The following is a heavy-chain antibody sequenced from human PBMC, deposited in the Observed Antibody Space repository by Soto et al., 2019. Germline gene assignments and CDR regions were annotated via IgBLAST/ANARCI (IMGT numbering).Heavy chain of an antibody. J-gene: IGHJ4*02. Sequence: EVQLVESGGGLVQTGGSLRLSCAASGFTISSNYMNWVRQAPGKGLEWVSIIYGGGSTYYADSVKGRFTISRDTSKNTLYLQMNSLRAEDSAVYYCASSESKPRFDSWGQGTLVTVSS. V-gene: IGHV3-66*01. D-gene: IGHD1-26*01. CDR2: IYGGGST. CDR3: ASSESKPRFDS. CDR1: GFTISSNY.